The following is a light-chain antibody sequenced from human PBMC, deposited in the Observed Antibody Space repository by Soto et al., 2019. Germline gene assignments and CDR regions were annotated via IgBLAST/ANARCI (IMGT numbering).Light chain of an antibody. Sequence: DIQMTQSPSSLSTSVGDRVTITCRASQGISNYLAWYQQKPGKVPKLLIYAASTLHSGVPSRFSGSGSGTDFTPTISSLQPEDVATYYCQKYNSGPWTFGQGTKVESK. CDR1: QGISNY. J-gene: IGKJ1*01. CDR2: AAS. V-gene: IGKV1-27*01. CDR3: QKYNSGPWT.